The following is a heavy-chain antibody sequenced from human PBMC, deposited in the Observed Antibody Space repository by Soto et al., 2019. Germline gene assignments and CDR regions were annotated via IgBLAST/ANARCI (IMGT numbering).Heavy chain of an antibody. V-gene: IGHV3-33*01. CDR1: GFTFSSYD. J-gene: IGHJ3*01. Sequence: QVQLVESGGGVVQPGRSLRLSCAASGFTFSSYDMHWVRQAPGKGLDWVAVIWYDGSNKDYADSVKGRFTISRDNSKNTVYLQMNSLRGEDTAVYYCARGYGVKSGTFDFWGQGTMVTVSS. D-gene: IGHD4-17*01. CDR3: ARGYGVKSGTFDF. CDR2: IWYDGSNK.